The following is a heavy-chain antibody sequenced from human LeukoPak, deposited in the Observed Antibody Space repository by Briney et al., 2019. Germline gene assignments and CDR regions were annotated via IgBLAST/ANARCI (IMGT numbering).Heavy chain of an antibody. Sequence: QPGGSLRLSCAAPGFTFSSYSMNWVRQAPGKGLEWVSAISGSGGSTYYADSVKGRFTISRDNSKNTLYLQMNSLRAEDTAVYYCARVAFRSSSYISGIEYWGQGTLVTVSS. J-gene: IGHJ4*02. CDR2: ISGSGGST. CDR1: GFTFSSYS. V-gene: IGHV3-23*01. CDR3: ARVAFRSSSYISGIEY. D-gene: IGHD6-6*01.